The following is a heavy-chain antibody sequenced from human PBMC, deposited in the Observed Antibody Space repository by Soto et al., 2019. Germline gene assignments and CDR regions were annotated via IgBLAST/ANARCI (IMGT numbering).Heavy chain of an antibody. CDR3: ARAVAAIVYYCYGMDV. J-gene: IGHJ6*02. D-gene: IGHD2-15*01. V-gene: IGHV1-69*13. Sequence: SVKVSCKASGGTFSSYAISWVRQAPGQGLEWMGGIIPIFGTANYAQKFQGRVTITADESTSTAYMELSSLRSEDTAVYYCARAVAAIVYYCYGMDVWGQGTTVTVSS. CDR2: IIPIFGTA. CDR1: GGTFSSYA.